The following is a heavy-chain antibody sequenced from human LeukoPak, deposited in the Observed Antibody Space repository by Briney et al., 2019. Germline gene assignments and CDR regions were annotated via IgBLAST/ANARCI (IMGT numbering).Heavy chain of an antibody. CDR2: INPNSGGT. V-gene: IGHV1-2*02. CDR3: ARVEYRQDAFDI. CDR1: GYTFTGYY. Sequence: ASVKVSCKASGYTFTGYYMHWVRQAPGQGLEWMGWINPNSGGTNYAQKFQGRVTMTRDTSISTAYMELSRLRSDDTAVYYCARVEYRQDAFDIWGQGTTVTVSS. J-gene: IGHJ3*02. D-gene: IGHD1-1*01.